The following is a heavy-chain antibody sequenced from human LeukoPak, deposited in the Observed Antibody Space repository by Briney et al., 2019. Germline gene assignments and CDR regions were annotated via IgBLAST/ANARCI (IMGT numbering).Heavy chain of an antibody. CDR3: ASSSYYYNWFDP. CDR1: GGTFSSYA. J-gene: IGHJ5*02. D-gene: IGHD3-22*01. CDR2: IIPIFGTA. V-gene: IGHV1-69*13. Sequence: SVKVSCKASGGTFSSYAISWVRQAPGQGLEWMGGIIPIFGTANYAQKFQGRVTITADESTSTAYMELSSLRSEDTAVYYCASSSYYYNWFDPWGQGTLVTVFS.